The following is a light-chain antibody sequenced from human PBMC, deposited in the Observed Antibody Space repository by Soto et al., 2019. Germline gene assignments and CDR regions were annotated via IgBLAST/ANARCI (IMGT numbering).Light chain of an antibody. CDR1: ESISDW. V-gene: IGKV1-5*03. CDR2: KAS. CDR3: QQYSTSSIS. J-gene: IGKJ5*01. Sequence: DIQMTQSPSPLSASVGDRVTFTCRASESISDWLVWYHQKPGKAPKLLIYKASRLESGVPSRFSGSASGTAFTLAITSLQPDDFGTYYCQQYSTSSISFGLGTRLEIK.